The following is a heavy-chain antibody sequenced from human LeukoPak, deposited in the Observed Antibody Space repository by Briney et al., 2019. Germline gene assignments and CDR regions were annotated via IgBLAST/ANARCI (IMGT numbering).Heavy chain of an antibody. CDR1: GVSLSGSY. V-gene: IGHV4-34*01. CDR3: ARGGATYYNFWSGYLQGYFDP. D-gene: IGHD3-3*01. Sequence: SETLSLTCTVDGVSLSGSYWSWIRQPPGKGLEWIGEINHSGTTNYNPSLKSRVTMSVDTSKNHFSLRVGTVTAADTAVYYRARGGATYYNFWSGYLQGYFDPWGQGTLVTVSS. CDR2: INHSGTT. J-gene: IGHJ5*02.